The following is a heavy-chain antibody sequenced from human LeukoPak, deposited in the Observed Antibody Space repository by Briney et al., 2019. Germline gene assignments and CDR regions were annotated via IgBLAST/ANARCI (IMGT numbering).Heavy chain of an antibody. Sequence: GGSLRLSCAASGFTFSSYSMNWVRQAPGKGLEWIGRIKTKTDGGTTEYAAPAKGRFTISRDDSKNTVYLQMNSLKTEDTALYYCVTRITSTGDYWGQGTLVTVSS. J-gene: IGHJ4*02. CDR3: VTRITSTGDY. D-gene: IGHD3-16*01. CDR2: IKTKTDGGTT. CDR1: GFTFSSYS. V-gene: IGHV3-15*01.